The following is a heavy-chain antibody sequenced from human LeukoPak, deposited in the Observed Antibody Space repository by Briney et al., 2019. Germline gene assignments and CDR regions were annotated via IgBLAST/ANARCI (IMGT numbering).Heavy chain of an antibody. CDR1: GGSISSSSYY. V-gene: IGHV4-39*07. CDR3: ARAIRSGITIFGAVTTRQNYYYYMDV. D-gene: IGHD3-3*01. J-gene: IGHJ6*03. CDR2: IYYSGST. Sequence: SETLSLTCTVSGGSISSSSYYWGWIRQPPGKGLEWIGSIYYSGSTYYNPSLKSRVTISVDTSKNQFSLKLSSVTAADTAVYYCARAIRSGITIFGAVTTRQNYYYYMDVWGKGTTVTVSS.